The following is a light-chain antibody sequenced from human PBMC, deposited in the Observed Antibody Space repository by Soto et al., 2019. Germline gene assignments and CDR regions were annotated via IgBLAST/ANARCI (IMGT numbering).Light chain of an antibody. V-gene: IGLV2-14*01. CDR3: SSYTGSSTEV. Sequence: QSALTQPASVSGSPGQSITICCTGTSSDVGGYNYVSWYQQHPGKAPKLVIYDVSNRPSGVSNRFSGSKSGNTASLTISGLQAEDEADYYCSSYTGSSTEVFGEGTKLTVL. J-gene: IGLJ2*01. CDR2: DVS. CDR1: SSDVGGYNY.